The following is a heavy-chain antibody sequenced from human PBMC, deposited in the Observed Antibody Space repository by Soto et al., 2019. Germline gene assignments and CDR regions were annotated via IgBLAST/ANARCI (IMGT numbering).Heavy chain of an antibody. CDR2: ISNSGGST. V-gene: IGHV3-23*01. J-gene: IGHJ6*02. CDR3: AKEHYNRYYYYGMDV. Sequence: EVQLLDSGGGLVQPGESLRLSCAASGFTFSSYAMTWVRQAPGKGLELVSAISNSGGSTYYADSVKGRFTISRDNSKNTLYLQMNSLRAEDTAVYYCAKEHYNRYYYYGMDVWGQGTAVTVSS. D-gene: IGHD4-4*01. CDR1: GFTFSSYA.